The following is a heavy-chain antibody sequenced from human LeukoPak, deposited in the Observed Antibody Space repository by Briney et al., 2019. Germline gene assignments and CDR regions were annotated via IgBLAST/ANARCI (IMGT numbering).Heavy chain of an antibody. Sequence: GGSLRLSCAASGFTFSNAWMSWVRQAPGKGLEWVGRIKSKTDGGTTDYAAPVKGRFTISRDDSKNTLYLQMNSLKTKDTAVYYCTTDSSSWYLLDAFDIWGQGTMVTVSS. CDR2: IKSKTDGGTT. CDR1: GFTFSNAW. V-gene: IGHV3-15*01. D-gene: IGHD6-13*01. J-gene: IGHJ3*02. CDR3: TTDSSSWYLLDAFDI.